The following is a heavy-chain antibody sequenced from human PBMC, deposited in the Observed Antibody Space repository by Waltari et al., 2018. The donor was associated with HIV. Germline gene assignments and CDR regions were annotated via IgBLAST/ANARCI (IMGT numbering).Heavy chain of an antibody. V-gene: IGHV3-33*01. D-gene: IGHD6-13*01. J-gene: IGHJ4*02. CDR3: ARDAAPNSHTPSSSDV. CDR2: IRYDGSNK. Sequence: QVQLVESGGGVVQPGTSLRLSCAASGFTFTKYGMHWVRQAPGKWLEWVTLIRYDGSNKYYADSVKGRFTISRDNSKNTLYLQMNSLRAEDTAVYYCARDAAPNSHTPSSSDVWGQGTLVTVSS. CDR1: GFTFTKYG.